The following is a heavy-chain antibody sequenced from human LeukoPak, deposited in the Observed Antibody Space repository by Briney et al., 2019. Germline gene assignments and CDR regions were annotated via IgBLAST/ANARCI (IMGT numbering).Heavy chain of an antibody. D-gene: IGHD3-10*01. CDR2: IYPGDSDT. CDR3: ARQALNYYGSGYPFDY. Sequence: GESLKISCKGSGYSFTSYWLAWVRQMPGKGLEWMGIIYPGDSDTRYSPSFQGQVTISADKSISTAYLQWSSLKASDTAMYYCARQALNYYGSGYPFDYWGQGTLVTVSS. CDR1: GYSFTSYW. J-gene: IGHJ4*02. V-gene: IGHV5-51*01.